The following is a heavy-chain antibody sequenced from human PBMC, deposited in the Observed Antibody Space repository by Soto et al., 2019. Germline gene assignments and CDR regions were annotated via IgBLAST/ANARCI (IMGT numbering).Heavy chain of an antibody. D-gene: IGHD2-2*01. Sequence: QLQLQESGSGLVKPSQTLSLTCAVSGGSISSGGYSWSWIRQPPGKGLEWVGYIYHSGSTYYNPSLKGRVTISVDRSKNQFSLKLSSETAADTAVYYCARSASTVTALDYWGQGTLVTVSA. CDR1: GGSISSGGYS. V-gene: IGHV4-30-2*01. CDR3: ARSASTVTALDY. J-gene: IGHJ4*02. CDR2: IYHSGST.